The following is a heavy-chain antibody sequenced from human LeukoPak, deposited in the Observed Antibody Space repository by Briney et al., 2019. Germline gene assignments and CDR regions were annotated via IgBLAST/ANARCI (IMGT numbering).Heavy chain of an antibody. Sequence: PGGSLRLSCRASGFTFSTYWMSWVRQAPGKGLECVASIKQDGSEKEYVDSVKGRFTISRDNAKNSLYLQMNSLRAEDTATYFCTRGGYCGADNCYSGGDYFDPWGQGTLVTVSS. CDR1: GFTFSTYW. CDR2: IKQDGSEK. CDR3: TRGGYCGADNCYSGGDYFDP. V-gene: IGHV3-7*04. J-gene: IGHJ5*02. D-gene: IGHD2-15*01.